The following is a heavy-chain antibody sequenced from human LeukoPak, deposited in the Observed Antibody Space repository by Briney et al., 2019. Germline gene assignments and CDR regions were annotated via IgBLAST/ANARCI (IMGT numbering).Heavy chain of an antibody. V-gene: IGHV1-18*01. CDR3: ARDQRDGYNWFVDY. J-gene: IGHJ4*02. CDR1: GYTFTSYD. CDR2: MNPNSGNT. D-gene: IGHD5-24*01. Sequence: ASVKVSCKASGYTFTSYDINWVRQATGQGLEWMGWMNPNSGNTNYAQKLQGRVTMTTDTSTSTAYMELRSLRSDDTAVYYCARDQRDGYNWFVDYWGQGTLVTVSS.